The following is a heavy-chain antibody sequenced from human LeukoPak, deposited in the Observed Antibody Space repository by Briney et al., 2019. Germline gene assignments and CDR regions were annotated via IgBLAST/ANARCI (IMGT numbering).Heavy chain of an antibody. CDR2: IYYSGST. CDR3: ARDLDAFDI. Sequence: PSETLSLTCTVSGGSISNKYWSWIRQPPGKGLEWIGSIYYSGSTYYNPSLKSRVTISVDTSKNQFSLKLSSVTAADTAVYYCARDLDAFDIWGQGTMVTVSS. CDR1: GGSISNKY. J-gene: IGHJ3*02. V-gene: IGHV4-59*12.